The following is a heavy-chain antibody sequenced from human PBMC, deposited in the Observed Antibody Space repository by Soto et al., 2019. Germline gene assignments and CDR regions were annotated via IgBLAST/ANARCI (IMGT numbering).Heavy chain of an antibody. CDR1: GFTFNTYS. J-gene: IGHJ6*04. Sequence: GGSLRLSCAASGFTFNTYSMNWVRQAPGKGLEWVSFISSRNSFIYYADSVRGRFTISRDNAKNSVFLQMNSLTVEDTAVYYCAGDPAGSTRPYYYGMDVCGEGTTVTVSS. D-gene: IGHD2-2*01. CDR3: AGDPAGSTRPYYYGMDV. V-gene: IGHV3-21*01. CDR2: ISSRNSFI.